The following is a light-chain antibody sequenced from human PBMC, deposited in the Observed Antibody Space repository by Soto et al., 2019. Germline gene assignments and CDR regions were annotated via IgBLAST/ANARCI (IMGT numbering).Light chain of an antibody. J-gene: IGKJ1*01. V-gene: IGKV1-5*03. CDR2: KAS. CDR3: QQYNSYPWT. Sequence: DIQMTQSPSTLSASVGDRATITCRASQSISSRLAWYQQKPGKAPKLLIYKASSLESWVPSRFSGSGSGTEFTLTISSLQPDDFATYYGQQYNSYPWTFGQGTKVEIK. CDR1: QSISSR.